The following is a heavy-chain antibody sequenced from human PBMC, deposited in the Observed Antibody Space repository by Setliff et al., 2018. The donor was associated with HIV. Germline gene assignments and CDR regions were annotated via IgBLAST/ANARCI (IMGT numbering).Heavy chain of an antibody. V-gene: IGHV4-39*07. D-gene: IGHD3-22*01. Sequence: SETLSLTCAVSGGSISSSNYYWGWIRQPPGKGLEWIGTIYYSGSTYYNPSLKSRVTISLDTSKNQFSLKVNSVTAADTAVYYCARARITMTGGRLEPYAFDRWGQGTKVTVSS. CDR1: GGSISSSNYY. CDR3: ARARITMTGGRLEPYAFDR. J-gene: IGHJ3*01. CDR2: IYYSGST.